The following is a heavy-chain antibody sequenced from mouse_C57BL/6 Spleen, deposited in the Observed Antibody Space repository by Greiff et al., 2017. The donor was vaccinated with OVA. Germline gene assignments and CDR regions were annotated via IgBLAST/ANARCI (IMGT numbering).Heavy chain of an antibody. CDR1: GYTFTSYW. D-gene: IGHD2-4*01. J-gene: IGHJ1*03. CDR2: IDPNSGGT. V-gene: IGHV1-72*01. CDR3: ARSEGLRGWYFDV. Sequence: QVQLKQPGAELVKPGASVKLSCKASGYTFTSYWMHWVKQRPGRGLEWIGRIDPNSGGTKYNEKFKSKATLTVDKPSSTAYMQLSSLTSEDSAVYYCARSEGLRGWYFDVWGTGTTGTVSS.